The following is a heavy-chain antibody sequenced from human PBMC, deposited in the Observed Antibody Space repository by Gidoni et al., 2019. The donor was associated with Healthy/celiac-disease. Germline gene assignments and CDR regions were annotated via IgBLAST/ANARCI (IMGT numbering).Heavy chain of an antibody. D-gene: IGHD4-17*01. J-gene: IGHJ4*02. V-gene: IGHV4-34*01. CDR2: NNHSGST. Sequence: QVQLQQWGAGLLKPSETLSLTCAVYDGSFSGYYWSWIRQPPGKGLEWIGENNHSGSTNYNPSRKSRVTISVDTSKNQFSLKLSSVTAAETAVYYCARTLERTVSYFDYWGQGTLVTVSS. CDR3: ARTLERTVSYFDY. CDR1: DGSFSGYY.